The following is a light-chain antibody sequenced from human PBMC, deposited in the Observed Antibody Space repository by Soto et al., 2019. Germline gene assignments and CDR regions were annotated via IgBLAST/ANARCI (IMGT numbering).Light chain of an antibody. CDR3: AAWDDSLRGFV. J-gene: IGLJ1*01. CDR1: SSNIGSDY. CDR2: MNY. Sequence: QSVLTQPPSASGTPGQRVTISCCGRSSNIGSDYVYWYQHLPGTAPKVLIYMNYQRTTGVPDRFSASKSGTSASLAISGLRSEDEETYYCAAWDDSLRGFVFGTGTKLTVL. V-gene: IGLV1-47*01.